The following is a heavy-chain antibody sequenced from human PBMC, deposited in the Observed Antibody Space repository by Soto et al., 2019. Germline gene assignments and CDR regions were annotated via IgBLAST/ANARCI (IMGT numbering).Heavy chain of an antibody. Sequence: SVKVSCKASGGTFSSYAISWVRQAPGQGLEWMGGIIPIFGTANYAQKFQGRVTITADESTSTAYMELSSLRSEDTAVYYCARLMVYAITNYYGMDVWGQGPTVTVSS. CDR3: ARLMVYAITNYYGMDV. D-gene: IGHD2-8*01. J-gene: IGHJ6*02. CDR2: IIPIFGTA. V-gene: IGHV1-69*13. CDR1: GGTFSSYA.